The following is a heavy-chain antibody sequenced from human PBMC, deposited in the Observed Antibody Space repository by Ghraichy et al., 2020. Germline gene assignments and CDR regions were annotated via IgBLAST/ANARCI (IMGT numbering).Heavy chain of an antibody. CDR3: ARSSSTSISGFDP. D-gene: IGHD2-2*01. CDR1: GGSMGTFY. V-gene: IGHV4-59*12. J-gene: IGHJ5*02. CDR2: VSKTGSA. Sequence: GSLRLSCTVSGGSMGTFYWSWIRQMPGKGLEWMGYVSKTGSASHNPSLESRLTMSVETSKGQVSLNLSSVTAADTAVYYCARSSSTSISGFDPWGRGTLVTVSS.